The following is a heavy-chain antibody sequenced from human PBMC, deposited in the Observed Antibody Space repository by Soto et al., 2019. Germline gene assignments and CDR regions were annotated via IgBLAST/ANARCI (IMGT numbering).Heavy chain of an antibody. CDR3: ARVNTAMEYYYYYGMDV. D-gene: IGHD5-18*01. CDR1: GGSISSYY. J-gene: IGHJ6*02. V-gene: IGHV4-59*01. Sequence: PSETLSLTCTVSGGSISSYYWSWIRQPPGKGLEWIGYIYYSGSTNYNPSLKSRVTISVDTSKNQFSLKLSSVTAADTAVYYCARVNTAMEYYYYYGMDVWGQGTPVTVSS. CDR2: IYYSGST.